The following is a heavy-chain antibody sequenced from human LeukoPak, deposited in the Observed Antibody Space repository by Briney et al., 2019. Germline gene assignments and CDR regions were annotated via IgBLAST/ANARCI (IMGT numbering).Heavy chain of an antibody. V-gene: IGHV4-61*02. J-gene: IGHJ3*02. CDR2: IYTSGST. CDR3: ARHMARGAAFDI. D-gene: IGHD2-21*01. Sequence: SETLSLTCTVSGGSISSGSYYWSWIRQPAGKGLEWIGRIYTSGSTNYNPSLKSRVTISVDTSKNQFSLKLSSVTAADTAVYYCARHMARGAAFDIWGQGTMVTVSS. CDR1: GGSISSGSYY.